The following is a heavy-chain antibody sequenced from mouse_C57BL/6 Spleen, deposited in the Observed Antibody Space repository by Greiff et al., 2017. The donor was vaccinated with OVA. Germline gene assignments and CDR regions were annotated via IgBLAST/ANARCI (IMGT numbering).Heavy chain of an antibody. CDR2: IWGGGST. Sequence: VQLQESGPGLVTPSQSLSITCTVSGFSLTSYGVDWVRQPPGKGLEWLGVIWGGGSTNYNPDLMSGLSISKANSNSQLLLKMNSLETDDTARDYCAERYGNSFAYWGQGTLVTVSA. J-gene: IGHJ3*01. D-gene: IGHD2-1*01. CDR1: GFSLTSYG. CDR3: AERYGNSFAY. V-gene: IGHV2-9*01.